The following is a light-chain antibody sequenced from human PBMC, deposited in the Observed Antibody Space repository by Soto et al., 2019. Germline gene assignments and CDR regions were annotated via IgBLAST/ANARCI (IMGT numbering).Light chain of an antibody. J-gene: IGLJ2*01. CDR1: SSNIGSNT. CDR3: AAWDDSLNVVV. Sequence: QSVLTQPPSASGTPGQRVTISCSGSSSNIGSNTVHWYQQLPGTAPKLLIYSNNQRPSGVPDRFSGSKSGISASLAISGLQSEDEADYYCAAWDDSLNVVVFGGGTKLTVL. V-gene: IGLV1-44*01. CDR2: SNN.